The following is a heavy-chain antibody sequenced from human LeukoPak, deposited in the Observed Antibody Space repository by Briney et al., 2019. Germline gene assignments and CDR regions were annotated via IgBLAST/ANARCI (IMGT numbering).Heavy chain of an antibody. CDR2: IKQHGSEK. V-gene: IGHV3-7*01. CDR3: AREGNPYYYDSSDLLGVRSYFDY. J-gene: IGHJ4*02. CDR1: GFTFSSYW. Sequence: GGSLRLSCAASGFTFSSYWMSWVRQAPGKGLEWVAKIKQHGSEKYYVDSVKGRFTISRDNAKNSLYLQMNSLRAEDTAVYYCAREGNPYYYDSSDLLGVRSYFDYWGQGTLVTVSS. D-gene: IGHD3-22*01.